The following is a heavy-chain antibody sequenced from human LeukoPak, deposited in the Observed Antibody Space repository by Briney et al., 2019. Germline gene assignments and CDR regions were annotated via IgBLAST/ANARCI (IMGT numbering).Heavy chain of an antibody. D-gene: IGHD6-13*01. CDR2: INHSGGT. J-gene: IGHJ4*02. CDR1: GGSFSGYY. CDR3: ARHWKYSSSWYGDFDY. Sequence: NPSETLSLTCAVYGGSFSGYYWSWIRQPPGKGLEWIGEINHSGGTNYNPSLKSRVTISVDTSKNQFSLKLSSVTAADTAVYYCARHWKYSSSWYGDFDYWGQGTLVTVSS. V-gene: IGHV4-34*01.